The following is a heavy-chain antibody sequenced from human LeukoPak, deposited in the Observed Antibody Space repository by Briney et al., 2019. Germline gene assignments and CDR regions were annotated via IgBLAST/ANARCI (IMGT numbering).Heavy chain of an antibody. D-gene: IGHD3-22*01. CDR1: GFIFSSYG. Sequence: GGSLRLSCAASGFIFSSYGMHWDRQAPGKGLEWVAVISYDGSNKYYADSVKGRFTISRDNSKNTLYLQMNSLRAEDTAVYYCAKGGYYDSSGYPDAFDIWGQGTMVTVSS. CDR3: AKGGYYDSSGYPDAFDI. V-gene: IGHV3-30*18. J-gene: IGHJ3*02. CDR2: ISYDGSNK.